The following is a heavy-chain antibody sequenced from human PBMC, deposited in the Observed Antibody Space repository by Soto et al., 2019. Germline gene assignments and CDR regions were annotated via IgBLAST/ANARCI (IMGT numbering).Heavy chain of an antibody. CDR2: ISRGATTT. D-gene: IGHD3-9*01. CDR3: ATRSTDYYFY. V-gene: IGHV3-48*03. CDR1: VLTFSSFE. Sequence: PGGSPVVSCAVSVLTFSSFEMDWVRQAAGKGPEWISYISRGATTTYYADSVRGRFTISRDDAENSVFLQMDSLRVEDTAIYFCATRSTDYYFYWGQGTMVTVSS. J-gene: IGHJ4*02.